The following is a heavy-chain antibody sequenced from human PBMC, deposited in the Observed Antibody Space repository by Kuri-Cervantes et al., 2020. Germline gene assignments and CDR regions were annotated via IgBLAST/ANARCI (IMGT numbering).Heavy chain of an antibody. J-gene: IGHJ4*02. D-gene: IGHD3-3*01. Sequence: GGSLRLSCAASGFTFSGYWMSWVRQAPGKGLEWVANIKQDGSEKYYVDSVKGRFTISRDNAKKSLYLQMNTLRAEDTAVYYCARARCGVGYCWDYWGQGTLVTVSS. CDR3: ARARCGVGYCWDY. CDR2: IKQDGSEK. V-gene: IGHV3-7*01. CDR1: GFTFSGYW.